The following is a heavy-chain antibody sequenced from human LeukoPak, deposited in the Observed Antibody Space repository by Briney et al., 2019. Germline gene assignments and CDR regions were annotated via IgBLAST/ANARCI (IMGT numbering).Heavy chain of an antibody. CDR1: GGSISSSNW. V-gene: IGHV4-4*02. Sequence: SETLSLTCAVSGGSISSSNWWSWVRQPPGKGLEWIGEIYHSGSTNYNPSLKSRVTISVDRSKNQFSLKLSSVTAADTAVYYCATYLAAAAVYYFDYWGQGTLVTVSS. CDR3: ATYLAAAAVYYFDY. J-gene: IGHJ4*02. CDR2: IYHSGST. D-gene: IGHD6-13*01.